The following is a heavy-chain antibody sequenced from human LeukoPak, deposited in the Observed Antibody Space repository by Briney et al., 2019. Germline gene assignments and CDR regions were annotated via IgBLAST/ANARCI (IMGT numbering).Heavy chain of an antibody. Sequence: ASVKVSCXASGYTFTGYYMHWVRQALGQGLEWMGRINPNSGGTNYAQKFQGRVTMTRDTSISTAYMELSRLRSDDTAVYYCARDLGDILTGYTFLDWGQGTLVTVSS. CDR2: INPNSGGT. CDR1: GYTFTGYY. J-gene: IGHJ4*02. CDR3: ARDLGDILTGYTFLD. V-gene: IGHV1-2*06. D-gene: IGHD3-9*01.